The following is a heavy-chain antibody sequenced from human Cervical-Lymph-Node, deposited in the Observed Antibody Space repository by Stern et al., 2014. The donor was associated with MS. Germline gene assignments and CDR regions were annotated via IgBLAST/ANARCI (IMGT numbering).Heavy chain of an antibody. CDR1: GDSISSGGHY. CDR2: IYYSGNT. J-gene: IGHJ4*02. D-gene: IGHD1-26*01. CDR3: ARGAPASGSPDY. Sequence: QVQLQESGPGLVKPSQTLSLTCTVSGDSISSGGHYWNWVRQHPGKGLEWIGYIYYSGNTYYNPSLKSRVTISLETSKNQFSLKLSSVTAADTALYYCARGAPASGSPDYGGQGTLVTVSS. V-gene: IGHV4-31*03.